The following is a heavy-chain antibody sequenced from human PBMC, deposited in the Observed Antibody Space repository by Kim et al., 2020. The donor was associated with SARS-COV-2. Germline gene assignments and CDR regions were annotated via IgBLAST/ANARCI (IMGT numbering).Heavy chain of an antibody. CDR3: ARAERNWYFDL. Sequence: TNYAQKLQGRVTMTTDTSTSTVYMELRSLRSDDSAVYYCARAERNWYFDLWGRGTLVTVSS. CDR2: T. V-gene: IGHV1-18*01. J-gene: IGHJ2*01.